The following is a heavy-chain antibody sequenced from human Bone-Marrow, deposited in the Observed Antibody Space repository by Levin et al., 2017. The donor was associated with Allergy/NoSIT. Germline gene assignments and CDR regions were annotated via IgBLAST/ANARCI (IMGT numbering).Heavy chain of an antibody. CDR2: IEKDGNEM. CDR3: GTDVGIAVADRNY. J-gene: IGHJ4*02. Sequence: GESLKISCAASGFTFSNYYMSWIRQAPGKGLEWVANIEKDGNEMHYVDSVEGRFTISRDNAKNVLYLEMSSLRVEDTALYYCGTDVGIAVADRNYWGQGVLVTVSS. D-gene: IGHD6-19*01. V-gene: IGHV3-7*01. CDR1: GFTFSNYY.